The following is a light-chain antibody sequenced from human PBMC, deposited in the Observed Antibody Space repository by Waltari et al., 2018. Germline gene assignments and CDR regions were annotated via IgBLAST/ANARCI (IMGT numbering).Light chain of an antibody. V-gene: IGLV2-23*02. CDR3: CSYAGSSVFKVL. CDR2: EVN. J-gene: IGLJ2*01. Sequence: QSALTQPASVSGSPGQSITISCTGHGSDVGRYVLVPCYQQHPGKAPKLMIYEVNKRPSGVSDRFSGSKSGSTAFLTISGLQAEDEAHYYCCSYAGSSVFKVLFGGGTKLTVL. CDR1: GSDVGRYVL.